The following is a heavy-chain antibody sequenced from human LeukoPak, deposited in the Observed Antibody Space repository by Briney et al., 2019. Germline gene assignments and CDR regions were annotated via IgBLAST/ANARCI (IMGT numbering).Heavy chain of an antibody. J-gene: IGHJ4*02. D-gene: IGHD1-1*01. V-gene: IGHV3-30*02. CDR3: AKEGTASKPSDLDY. Sequence: GGSLRLSCAASGFTFTDYGIRWVRQAPGKGLEWVAFIRYDGTIKYYADSVKGRFTISRDNSRNTLYLQMNSLRTEDTAVYYCAKEGTASKPSDLDYWGQGTLVTVSS. CDR2: IRYDGTIK. CDR1: GFTFTDYG.